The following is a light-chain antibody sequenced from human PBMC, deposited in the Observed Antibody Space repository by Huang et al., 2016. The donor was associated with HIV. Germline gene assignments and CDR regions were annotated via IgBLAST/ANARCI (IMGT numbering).Light chain of an antibody. V-gene: IGKV1-39*01. Sequence: DIQMTQSPPSLSASVGDNVTFTCRANQNIAKSLNWYQQKPGNAPRLLIYTASTLDSGVPLRFSGSGSGSHVSLNITNVRPEDFATYYCQQSFSVPRTFG. CDR1: QNIAKS. J-gene: IGKJ1*01. CDR3: QQSFSVPRT. CDR2: TAS.